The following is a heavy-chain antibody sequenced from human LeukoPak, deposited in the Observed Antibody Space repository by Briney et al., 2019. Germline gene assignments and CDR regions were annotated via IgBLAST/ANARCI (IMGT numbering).Heavy chain of an antibody. CDR2: ISHDGSNE. J-gene: IGHJ3*02. D-gene: IGHD3-10*01. Sequence: GGSLRLSCAASGFIFDNFGMHWVRQVPGKGLEWLALISHDGSNEYYGDFVKGRFTTSRDNSKNTVYLQMNALRPEDTAMYYCARATRITMVRGPYDAFDIWGQGTMDTVSS. CDR3: ARATRITMVRGPYDAFDI. CDR1: GFIFDNFG. V-gene: IGHV3-30*03.